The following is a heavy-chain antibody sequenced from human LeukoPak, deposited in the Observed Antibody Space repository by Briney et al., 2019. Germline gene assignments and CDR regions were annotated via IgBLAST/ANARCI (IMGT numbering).Heavy chain of an antibody. Sequence: SETLSLTCAVYGGSFSGYYWSWIRQPPGKGLEWIGEINHSGSTYYNPSLKSRVTISVDTSKNQFSLKLSSVTAADTAVYYCARDRYYDSSFDYWGQGTLVTVSS. CDR3: ARDRYYDSSFDY. CDR1: GGSFSGYY. D-gene: IGHD3-22*01. V-gene: IGHV4-34*01. J-gene: IGHJ4*02. CDR2: INHSGST.